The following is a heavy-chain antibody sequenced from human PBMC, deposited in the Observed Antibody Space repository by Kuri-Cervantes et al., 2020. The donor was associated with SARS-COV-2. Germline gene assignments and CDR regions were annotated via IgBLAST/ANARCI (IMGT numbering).Heavy chain of an antibody. CDR3: ARQMMSSITIFGVVITRNWFDP. J-gene: IGHJ5*02. D-gene: IGHD3-3*01. Sequence: GSLRLSCTVSGGSISSSSYYWGWIRQPPGKGLEWIGSIYYSGSTYYNPSLKSRVTISVDTSKNQFSLKLSSVTAADTAVYYCARQMMSSITIFGVVITRNWFDPWGQGTLVTVSS. CDR2: IYYSGST. V-gene: IGHV4-39*01. CDR1: GGSISSSSYY.